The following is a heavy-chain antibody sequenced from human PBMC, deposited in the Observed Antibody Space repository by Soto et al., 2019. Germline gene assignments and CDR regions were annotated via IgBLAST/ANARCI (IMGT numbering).Heavy chain of an antibody. V-gene: IGHV3-30*18. D-gene: IGHD3-9*01. J-gene: IGHJ4*02. CDR1: GFNFRSYG. CDR3: AKEGGAEDYILPVYPPFVS. Sequence: QVQLVESGGGVVQPGRSLRLSCAASGFNFRSYGMHWVRQAPGKGLEWVAVISYDGSAKWYVDSVKGRFTITRDTSKNLLYMKMNTLRAEDTAVYYCAKEGGAEDYILPVYPPFVSGGQGILVAVPS. CDR2: ISYDGSAK.